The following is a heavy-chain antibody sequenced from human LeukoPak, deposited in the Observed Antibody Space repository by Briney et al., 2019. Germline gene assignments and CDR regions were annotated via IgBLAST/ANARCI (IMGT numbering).Heavy chain of an antibody. V-gene: IGHV3-21*04. CDR2: ISSSSNYI. CDR3: AKSQTCATCYDTFDI. Sequence: PGGSLRLSCAASGFTFSSYNMNWVRQAPGKGLEWVSSISSSSNYIYYADSVKGRFTISRDNAKNSLYLQMNSLRAEDTAVYYCAKSQTCATCYDTFDIWGQGTMVTVSS. D-gene: IGHD2-21*01. J-gene: IGHJ3*02. CDR1: GFTFSSYN.